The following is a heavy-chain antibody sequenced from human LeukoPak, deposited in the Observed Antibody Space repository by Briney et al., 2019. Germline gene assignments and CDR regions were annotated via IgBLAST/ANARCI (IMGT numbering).Heavy chain of an antibody. J-gene: IGHJ4*02. CDR3: ARAAVTTSFDY. D-gene: IGHD4-17*01. Sequence: PSETLSLTCTVSGYSISSGYYWGWIRQPPGKGLEWIGSIYHSGSTYYNPSLKSRVTISVDTSKNQFSLKLSSVTAADTAVYYCARAAVTTSFDYWGQGTLVTVSS. V-gene: IGHV4-38-2*02. CDR1: GYSISSGYY. CDR2: IYHSGST.